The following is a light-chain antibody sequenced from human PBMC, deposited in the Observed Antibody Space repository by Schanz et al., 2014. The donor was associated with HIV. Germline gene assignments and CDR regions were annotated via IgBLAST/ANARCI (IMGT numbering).Light chain of an antibody. V-gene: IGKV3-20*01. CDR2: GAS. CDR3: QQYSSPWT. Sequence: EIVLTQSPGTLSLSLGERATLSCRASQSVSSSYLAWYQQKPGQAPRLLIYGASSRATGIPDRFSGSGSGTDFTLTISRLEPEDFAVYYCQQYSSPWTFGQGTKVEIK. CDR1: QSVSSSY. J-gene: IGKJ1*01.